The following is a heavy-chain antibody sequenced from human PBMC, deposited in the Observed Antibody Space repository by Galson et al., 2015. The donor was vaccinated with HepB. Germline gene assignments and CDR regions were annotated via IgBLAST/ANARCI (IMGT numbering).Heavy chain of an antibody. CDR2: IVPIFNRP. V-gene: IGHV1-69*13. Sequence: SVKVSCKASGGTFSSYAVSGARQAPGQGVEGMGDIVPIFNRPKYGQKVQGRDTITADESTNTAYMELSSLRWKDTAVYFCARGGIAVAGAGNWFDPWGQGTLVTVSS. D-gene: IGHD6-19*01. CDR1: GGTFSSYA. CDR3: ARGGIAVAGAGNWFDP. J-gene: IGHJ5*02.